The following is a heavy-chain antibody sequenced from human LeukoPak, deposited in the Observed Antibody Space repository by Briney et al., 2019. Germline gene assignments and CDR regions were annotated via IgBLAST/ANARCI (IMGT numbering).Heavy chain of an antibody. CDR3: ARDGAFWSGLPGYYYYYYMDV. D-gene: IGHD3-3*01. J-gene: IGHJ6*03. CDR2: IYYSGST. CDR1: GGSISSGDYY. V-gene: IGHV4-30-4*08. Sequence: SETLSLTCTVSGGSISSGDYYWSWIRQPPGKGLEWIGYIYYSGSTYYNPSLKSRVTISVDTSKNQFSLKLSSVTAADTAVYYCARDGAFWSGLPGYYYYYYMDVWGKGTTVTVSS.